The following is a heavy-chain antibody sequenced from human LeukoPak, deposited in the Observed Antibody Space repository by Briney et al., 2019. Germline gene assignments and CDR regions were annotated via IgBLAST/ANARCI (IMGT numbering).Heavy chain of an antibody. CDR3: ARAYRLTSPRGFDP. Sequence: SETLSLTCTVSGGFISGYYWNWIGQSPGKGLEWIGYIFYTGDTDYNPSLRSRVTMSVDRSNNRFSLQLASVTTAGSAFYYCARAYRLTSPRGFDPWGPGILVTVSS. D-gene: IGHD3-16*02. V-gene: IGHV4-59*01. CDR2: IFYTGDT. CDR1: GGFISGYY. J-gene: IGHJ5*02.